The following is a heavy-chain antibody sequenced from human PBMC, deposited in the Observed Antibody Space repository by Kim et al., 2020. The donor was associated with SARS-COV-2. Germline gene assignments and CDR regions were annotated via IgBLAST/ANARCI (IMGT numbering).Heavy chain of an antibody. V-gene: IGHV3-64D*06. J-gene: IGHJ4*02. CDR2: ISTNGGST. CDR3: VKEMTSGWYDFDY. D-gene: IGHD6-19*01. CDR1: GFTFSSYT. Sequence: GGSLRLSCAASGFTFSSYTMNWVRQAPGKGLECVSGISTNGGSTYYADSVKGRFIISRDNSRNMLNLQMNSLRSEDTAVYYCVKEMTSGWYDFDYWGQGTLVTVSS.